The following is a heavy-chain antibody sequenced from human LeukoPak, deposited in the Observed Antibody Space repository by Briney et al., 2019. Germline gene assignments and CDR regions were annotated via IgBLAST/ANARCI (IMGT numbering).Heavy chain of an antibody. V-gene: IGHV3-64D*06. J-gene: IGHJ4*02. Sequence: GGSLRLSCSASGFTFSSYAMNWVRQAPGKGLEYVSAITSNGGSTYYADSVKGRFTISRDNSKNTLYLQMSSLRAEDTAVYHCVKGRCSGSSCYGGDYWGQGTLVTVSS. CDR3: VKGRCSGSSCYGGDY. CDR1: GFTFSSYA. CDR2: ITSNGGST. D-gene: IGHD2-2*01.